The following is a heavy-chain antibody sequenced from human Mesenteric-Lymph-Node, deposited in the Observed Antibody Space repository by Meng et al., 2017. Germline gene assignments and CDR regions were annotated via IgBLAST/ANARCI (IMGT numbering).Heavy chain of an antibody. D-gene: IGHD1-26*01. J-gene: IGHJ4*02. CDR1: GGSVSSYY. Sequence: SETLSLTCTVSGGSVSSYYWSWIRQPAGKGLEWIGRIYTSGSFNYNPSLKSRVTMSVDTSKNQFSLNLNSVTAADTAVYYCAREGVSGNYRPFDFWGQGTRVTRLL. V-gene: IGHV4-4*07. CDR2: IYTSGSF. CDR3: AREGVSGNYRPFDF.